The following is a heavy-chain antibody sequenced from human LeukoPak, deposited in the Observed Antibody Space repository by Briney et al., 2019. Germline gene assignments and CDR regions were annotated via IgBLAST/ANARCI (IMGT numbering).Heavy chain of an antibody. CDR3: ARDPDYYDSSGFNWFDP. CDR1: GGTFSSYA. CDR2: IIPIFGTA. J-gene: IGHJ5*02. Sequence: SVKVSCKASGGTFSSYAISWVRQAPGQGLEWMGGIIPIFGTANYAQKFQGRVTIAADESTSTAYMELSSLRSEDTAVYYCARDPDYYDSSGFNWFDPWGQGTPVTVSS. D-gene: IGHD3-22*01. V-gene: IGHV1-69*01.